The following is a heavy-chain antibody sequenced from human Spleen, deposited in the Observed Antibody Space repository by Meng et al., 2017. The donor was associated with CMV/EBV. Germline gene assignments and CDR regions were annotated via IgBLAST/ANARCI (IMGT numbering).Heavy chain of an antibody. D-gene: IGHD3-16*01. Sequence: KVSCKGSGYSFTSYWIGWVRQMPGKGLEWMGLIYPGDSDTKYGPSLQGQVTISADKSFSTAYLQWSSLEASDTAMYYCARGTVPPSLVDYWGQGTLVTVSS. CDR3: ARGTVPPSLVDY. V-gene: IGHV5-51*01. CDR1: GYSFTSYW. CDR2: IYPGDSDT. J-gene: IGHJ4*02.